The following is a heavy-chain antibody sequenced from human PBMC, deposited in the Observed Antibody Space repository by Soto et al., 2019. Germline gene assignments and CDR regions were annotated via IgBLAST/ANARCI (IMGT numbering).Heavy chain of an antibody. D-gene: IGHD2-8*02. Sequence: QVQLVESGGGVVQPGRSLRLSCAASGFTFSSYAMHWVRQAPGKGLEWVAVIWYDGSNKYYEDSVKGRFTISRDNSKNTLYLQMNSLGGEDTAVYYCARSGGTSSYHWFDPWGQGTLVTVSS. V-gene: IGHV3-33*01. CDR1: GFTFSSYA. CDR2: IWYDGSNK. J-gene: IGHJ5*02. CDR3: ARSGGTSSYHWFDP.